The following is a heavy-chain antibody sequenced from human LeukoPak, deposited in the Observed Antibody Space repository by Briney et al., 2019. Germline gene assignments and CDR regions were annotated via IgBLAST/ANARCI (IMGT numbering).Heavy chain of an antibody. V-gene: IGHV1-2*02. CDR3: AREQGSNWFDP. J-gene: IGHJ5*02. CDR1: GYTFTSYY. Sequence: ASVKVSCKASGYTFTSYYMHWVRQAPGQGLEWMGWINPNSSDTNYAQKFQGRVTMTRDTSIYTAYMELSRLRSDDTAVYYCAREQGSNWFDPWGQGTLVTVSS. CDR2: INPNSSDT.